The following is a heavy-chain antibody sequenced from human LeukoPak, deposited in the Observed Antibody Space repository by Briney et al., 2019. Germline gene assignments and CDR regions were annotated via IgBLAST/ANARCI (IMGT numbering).Heavy chain of an antibody. V-gene: IGHV4-59*01. CDR2: IYYSGST. CDR1: GFTFSSYS. D-gene: IGHD4-17*01. CDR3: ARVDYGDYVVNY. Sequence: GSLRLSCAASGFTFSSYSMNWVRQAPGKGLEWIGYIYYSGSTNYNPSLKSRVTISVDTSKNQFSLKLRSATAADTAVYYCARVDYGDYVVNYWGQGTLVTVSS. J-gene: IGHJ4*02.